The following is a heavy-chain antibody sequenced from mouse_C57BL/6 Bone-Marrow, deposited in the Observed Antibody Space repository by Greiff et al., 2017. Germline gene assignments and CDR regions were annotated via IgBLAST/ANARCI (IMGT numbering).Heavy chain of an antibody. CDR1: GYTFTSYG. V-gene: IGHV1-81*01. CDR3: ERWGGWFGWFAY. D-gene: IGHD2-3*01. Sequence: VQLQQSGAELARPGASVKLSCKASGYTFTSYGISWVKQRTGQGLEWIGEIYPRSGNTYYNEKFKGKATLTADKSSSTAYMELRSLTSEDSAVYVCERWGGWFGWFAYWGQGTMVTVSA. CDR2: IYPRSGNT. J-gene: IGHJ3*01.